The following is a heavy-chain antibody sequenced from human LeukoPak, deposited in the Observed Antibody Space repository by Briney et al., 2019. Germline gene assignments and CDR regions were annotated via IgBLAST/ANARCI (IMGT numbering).Heavy chain of an antibody. V-gene: IGHV3-48*01. Sequence: QAGGSLRLSCAASGFTFSSYSMNWVRQAPGKGLEWVSYISSSSSTIYYADSVKGRFTISRDNAKNSLYLQMNSLRAEDTAVYYCARDLMTAFDYWGQGTLVTVSS. CDR2: ISSSSSTI. CDR3: ARDLMTAFDY. D-gene: IGHD2-21*02. J-gene: IGHJ4*02. CDR1: GFTFSSYS.